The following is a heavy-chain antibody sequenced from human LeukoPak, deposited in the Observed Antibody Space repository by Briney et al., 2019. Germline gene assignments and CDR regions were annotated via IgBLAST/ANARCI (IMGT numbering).Heavy chain of an antibody. CDR1: GYSFTSYW. J-gene: IGHJ4*02. Sequence: GESLKISCKGSGYSFTSYWIGWVRQMPGKGREWMGIIYPGDSDPRYSPSFQGQVTFSADTSISTAYLQWSSLKASDAAMYYCARLPRLYGGNPYDYWGQGTLVTVSS. V-gene: IGHV5-51*03. D-gene: IGHD4/OR15-4a*01. CDR3: ARLPRLYGGNPYDY. CDR2: IYPGDSDP.